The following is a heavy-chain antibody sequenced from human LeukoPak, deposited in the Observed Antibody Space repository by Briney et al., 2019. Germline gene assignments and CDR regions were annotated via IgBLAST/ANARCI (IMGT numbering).Heavy chain of an antibody. J-gene: IGHJ4*02. V-gene: IGHV1-58*02. Sequence: SVKVSCKASGFTFTSSAMQWVRQARGQRLEWIGWIVVGSGNTNYAQKFQERVTITRDMSTSTAYMELSSLRSEDTAVYYCAADPTGGITIFGVVPDFDYWGQGTLVTVSS. CDR3: AADPTGGITIFGVVPDFDY. D-gene: IGHD3-3*01. CDR2: IVVGSGNT. CDR1: GFTFTSSA.